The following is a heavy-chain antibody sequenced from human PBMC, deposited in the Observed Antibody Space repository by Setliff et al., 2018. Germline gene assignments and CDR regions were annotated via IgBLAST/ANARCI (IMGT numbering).Heavy chain of an antibody. V-gene: IGHV3-23*05. J-gene: IGHJ1*01. CDR2: INSGGSST. CDR1: GFTFSSYA. Sequence: GGSLRLSCAASGFTFSSYAISWVRQAPGKGLEWVSAINSGGSSTYYADSVKGRFTISRDNSKNTLYLEMNSLRSEDTGIYYCAKDNIWSLDDWGQGTLVTVSS. D-gene: IGHD1-20*01. CDR3: AKDNIWSLDD.